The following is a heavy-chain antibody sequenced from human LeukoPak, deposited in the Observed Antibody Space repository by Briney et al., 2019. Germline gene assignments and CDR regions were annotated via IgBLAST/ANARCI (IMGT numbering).Heavy chain of an antibody. J-gene: IGHJ4*02. CDR2: IIPIFGTA. CDR3: AREGGGYSYGRDYYDSSGYTFDY. CDR1: GGTFSSYA. D-gene: IGHD3-22*01. Sequence: GASVKVSCKASGGTFSSYAISWVRQAPEQGLEWMGGIIPIFGTANYAQKFQGRVTITTDESTSTAYMELSSLRSEDTAVYYCAREGGGYSYGRDYYDSSGYTFDYWGQGTLVTVSS. V-gene: IGHV1-69*05.